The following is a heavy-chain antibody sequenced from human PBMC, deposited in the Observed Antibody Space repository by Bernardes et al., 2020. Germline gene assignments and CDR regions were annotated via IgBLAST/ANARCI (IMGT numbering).Heavy chain of an antibody. CDR1: GGSFSGYY. CDR2: INHSGST. D-gene: IGHD6-6*01. CDR3: ARYKGSTAGGMDV. V-gene: IGHV4-34*01. J-gene: IGHJ6*02. Sequence: SETLSLTCAVYGGSFSGYYWSWIRQPPGKGLEWIGEINHSGSTNYNPSLKSRVTISVDTSKNQFSLKLSSVTAADTAVYYCARYKGSTAGGMDVWGQGTTVTVSS.